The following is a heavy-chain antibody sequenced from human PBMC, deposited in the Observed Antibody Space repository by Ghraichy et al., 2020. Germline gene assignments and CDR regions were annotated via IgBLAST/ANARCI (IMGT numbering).Heavy chain of an antibody. Sequence: GGSLRLSCAASGFTFSSYSMNWVHQAPGKGLEWVSYISSSRSTIYYADSVKGRFTISRDNAKNSLFLQMSSLRDEDTAVYYCARDCGGSCYYYFDYWGQGTLVTVSS. V-gene: IGHV3-48*02. CDR2: ISSSRSTI. D-gene: IGHD2-15*01. CDR1: GFTFSSYS. CDR3: ARDCGGSCYYYFDY. J-gene: IGHJ4*02.